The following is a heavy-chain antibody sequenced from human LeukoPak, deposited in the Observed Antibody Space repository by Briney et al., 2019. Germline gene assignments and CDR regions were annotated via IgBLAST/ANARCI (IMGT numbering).Heavy chain of an antibody. Sequence: SETLSLTCAVYGGSFSDYYWSWVRQPPGKGLEWIGEINHSGSTTYNPSLKSRVIISLDTSKNLFSLKVNSVTAADTAVYYCAREWTGNLAFYYYYYGMDAWGQGTTVTVSS. CDR1: GGSFSDYY. J-gene: IGHJ6*02. CDR3: AREWTGNLAFYYYYYGMDA. D-gene: IGHD3/OR15-3a*01. V-gene: IGHV4-34*01. CDR2: INHSGST.